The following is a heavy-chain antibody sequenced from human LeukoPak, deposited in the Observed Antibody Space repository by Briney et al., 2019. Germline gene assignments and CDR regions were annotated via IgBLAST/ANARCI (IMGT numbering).Heavy chain of an antibody. V-gene: IGHV3-30*14. D-gene: IGHD3-10*01. J-gene: IGHJ3*02. CDR3: ASAYAGDGFDI. CDR2: ISYDGSNK. CDR1: GFTFSSYA. Sequence: GGSLRLSCAASGFTFSSYAMHWVRQAPGKGLEWVAVISYDGSNKYYADSVKGRFTISRDNSKNTLYLQMNSLRAEDTAVYYCASAYAGDGFDIWGLGTMVTVSS.